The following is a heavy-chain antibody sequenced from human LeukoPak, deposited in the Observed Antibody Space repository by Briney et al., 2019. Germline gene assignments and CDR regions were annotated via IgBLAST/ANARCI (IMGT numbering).Heavy chain of an antibody. CDR1: GFTFSSYA. J-gene: IGHJ4*02. CDR3: TRGQWLAYY. D-gene: IGHD6-19*01. Sequence: PGGSLRLSCAASGFTFSSYAMSWFRQAPGKGLEWVGFIRSKAYGGTTEYAASVKGRFTISRDDSKSIAYLQMNSLKTEDTAVYYCTRGQWLAYYWGQGTLVTVSS. V-gene: IGHV3-49*03. CDR2: IRSKAYGGTT.